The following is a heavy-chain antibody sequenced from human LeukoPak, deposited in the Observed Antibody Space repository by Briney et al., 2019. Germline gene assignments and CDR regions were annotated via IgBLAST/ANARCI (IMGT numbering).Heavy chain of an antibody. CDR1: GFTFSSYS. V-gene: IGHV3-21*01. CDR2: ISSSSSYI. D-gene: IGHD6-6*01. CDR3: AREVAARRNWFDP. Sequence: PGGSLRLSCAASGFTFSSYSMNWVRQAPGKGLEWVSSISSSSSYIYYADSVKGRFTISRDNAKNSLYLQMNSLRAEDTAVYYCAREVAARRNWFDPWGQGTLVTVSS. J-gene: IGHJ5*02.